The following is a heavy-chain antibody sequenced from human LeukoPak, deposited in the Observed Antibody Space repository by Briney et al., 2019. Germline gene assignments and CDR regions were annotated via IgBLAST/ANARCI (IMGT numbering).Heavy chain of an antibody. Sequence: PGGSLRLSCAASGFTFSSYSMNWVRQAPGKGLEWVANIKQDGSEKYYVDSVKGRFTISRDNAKNSLYLQMNSLRAEDMAVYYCARDRIPTVVAATPGRVLDYWGQGTLVTVSS. V-gene: IGHV3-7*01. D-gene: IGHD2-15*01. CDR1: GFTFSSYS. CDR2: IKQDGSEK. J-gene: IGHJ4*02. CDR3: ARDRIPTVVAATPGRVLDY.